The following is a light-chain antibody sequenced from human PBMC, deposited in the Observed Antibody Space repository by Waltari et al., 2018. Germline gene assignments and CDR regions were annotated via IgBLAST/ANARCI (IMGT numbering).Light chain of an antibody. Sequence: QFVLTQPPPVSGTPGQRVTISCTGGSSNPREGQHVHWHQQIQGTAPQLLIFGNNIRPSGVPDRFSGSKSGPSASLAITRLQAEDEGDYYCQSFDSRLSDGVVFGGGTKVTVL. V-gene: IGLV1-40*01. CDR1: SSNPREGQH. J-gene: IGLJ2*01. CDR2: GNN. CDR3: QSFDSRLSDGVV.